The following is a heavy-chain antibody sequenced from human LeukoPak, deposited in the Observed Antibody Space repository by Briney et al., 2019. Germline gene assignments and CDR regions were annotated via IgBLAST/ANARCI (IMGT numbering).Heavy chain of an antibody. CDR3: ARSTISSGWYRDYYYGMDV. Sequence: PGGSLRLSCAASGFTFSDYYMSWMPQAPGKGLEWVSYISSSGSTIYYADPVKGRFTISRDNAKNSLYLQMNSLRAEDTAVYYCARSTISSGWYRDYYYGMDVWGQGTTVTVSS. V-gene: IGHV3-11*01. CDR2: ISSSGSTI. CDR1: GFTFSDYY. D-gene: IGHD6-19*01. J-gene: IGHJ6*02.